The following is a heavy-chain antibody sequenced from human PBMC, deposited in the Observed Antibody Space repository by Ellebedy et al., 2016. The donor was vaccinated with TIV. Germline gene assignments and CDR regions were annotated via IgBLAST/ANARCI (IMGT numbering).Heavy chain of an antibody. CDR2: INQGGSVK. CDR3: ATDGSYGDYRSPAHAFVF. D-gene: IGHD3-10*01. J-gene: IGHJ3*01. V-gene: IGHV3-7*01. CDR1: GFSFNSYW. Sequence: GGSLRLSCAASGFSFNSYWMTWVRQAPGKGLEWVANINQGGSVKYYVDSVRGRFTIPRDNAKNSLYLQMNSLRAEDTAVYYCATDGSYGDYRSPAHAFVFWGQGTMVSVAS.